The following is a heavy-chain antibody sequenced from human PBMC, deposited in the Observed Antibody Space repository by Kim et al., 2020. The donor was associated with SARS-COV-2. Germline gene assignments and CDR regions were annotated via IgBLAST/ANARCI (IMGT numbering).Heavy chain of an antibody. CDR2: INAGNGNT. D-gene: IGHD1-1*01. V-gene: IGHV1-3*01. CDR1: GYTFTSYA. J-gene: IGHJ6*02. Sequence: ASVKVSCKASGYTFTSYAMHWVRQAPGQRLEWMGWINAGNGNTKYSQKFQGRVTITRDTSASTAYMELSSLRSEDTAVYYCAREDSHWSGMDVWGQGTTITVSS. CDR3: AREDSHWSGMDV.